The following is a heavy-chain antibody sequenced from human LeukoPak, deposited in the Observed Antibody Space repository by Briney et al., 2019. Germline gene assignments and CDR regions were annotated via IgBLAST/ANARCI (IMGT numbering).Heavy chain of an antibody. CDR3: ARATYGSGGYYVVNFDY. Sequence: KPSETLSLTCTVSGDSIRSFYWHWIRQSPGKGLEWIGYIYQSGNTNYNPALNSRLTMSIDTSKNQFSLNLNSVTAADTTIYYCARATYGSGGYYVVNFDYWGQGTLVTVSS. V-gene: IGHV4-59*01. D-gene: IGHD3-10*01. CDR2: IYQSGNT. J-gene: IGHJ4*02. CDR1: GDSIRSFY.